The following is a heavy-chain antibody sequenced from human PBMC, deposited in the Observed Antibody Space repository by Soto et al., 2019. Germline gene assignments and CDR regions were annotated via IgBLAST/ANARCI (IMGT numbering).Heavy chain of an antibody. CDR1: GYTFTSYG. CDR2: ISANNGNT. V-gene: IGHV1-18*01. Sequence: QVQLVQSGAEVEKPGDSVRVSCKASGYTFTSYGIGWVRQAPGQGLEWMGWISANNGNTKYAQKVQGRVTMTTDASTSTAYMELRSLRSDDAAVYYCARDGYFDHWGQGTLVTVSS. CDR3: ARDGYFDH. J-gene: IGHJ4*02.